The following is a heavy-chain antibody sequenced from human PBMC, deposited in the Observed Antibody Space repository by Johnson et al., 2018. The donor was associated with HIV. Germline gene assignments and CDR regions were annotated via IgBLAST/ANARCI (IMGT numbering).Heavy chain of an antibody. J-gene: IGHJ3*02. CDR3: ARDTTSGLDGSSWDGAFDI. CDR2: IYSGDST. V-gene: IGHV3-66*01. D-gene: IGHD6-13*01. Sequence: EVQLVESGGGVVQPGGSLRLSCAASGFTVSSNYMNWVRQAPGKGLEWVSVIYSGDSTYYADSVKGRFIISRDNSKHTLYLQMNSLRADDTAVYYCARDTTSGLDGSSWDGAFDIWGQGTMVTVSS. CDR1: GFTVSSNY.